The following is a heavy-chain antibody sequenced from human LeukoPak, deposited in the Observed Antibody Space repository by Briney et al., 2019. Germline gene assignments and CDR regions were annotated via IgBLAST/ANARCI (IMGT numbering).Heavy chain of an antibody. CDR1: GASISNSAYY. J-gene: IGHJ5*02. V-gene: IGHV4-39*01. Sequence: SETLSLTCTVSGASISNSAYYWLWIRQPPGEGLECIGTVHYSGSTFYNPSLKSRVNISVDTSKNQFSLQLSSVTAADTAVYYCARLFFVIDTWGQGTLVTVSS. D-gene: IGHD3-3*01. CDR2: VHYSGST. CDR3: ARLFFVIDT.